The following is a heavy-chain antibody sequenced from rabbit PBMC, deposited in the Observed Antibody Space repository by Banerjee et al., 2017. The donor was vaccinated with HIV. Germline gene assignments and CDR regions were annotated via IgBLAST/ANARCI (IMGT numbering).Heavy chain of an antibody. V-gene: IGHV1S47*01. CDR1: GIDFSSYG. CDR3: ASHTYGYAGYAYATGNYFNL. CDR2: IYPDYGST. D-gene: IGHD6-1*01. Sequence: QEQLVESGGGLVTLGGSLKLSCKASGIDFSSYGISWVRQAPGKGLEWIAYIYPDYGSTDYASWVNGRFTISLDNAQNTVFLQMTSLTAADTATYFCASHTYGYAGYAYATGNYFNLWGPGTLVTVS. J-gene: IGHJ4*01.